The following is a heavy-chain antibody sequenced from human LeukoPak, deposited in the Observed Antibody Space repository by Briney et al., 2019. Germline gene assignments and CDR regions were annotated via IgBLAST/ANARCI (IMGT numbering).Heavy chain of an antibody. D-gene: IGHD3-10*01. CDR3: AREALTALRGSLEYYYGMDV. Sequence: GGSLRLSCAASGFTFSSYSMNWVRQTPGKGLEWVSSISSSSSYIYYADSVKGRFTISRDNAKNSLYLQMNSLRAEDTAVYYCAREALTALRGSLEYYYGMDVWGQGTTVTVSS. J-gene: IGHJ6*02. V-gene: IGHV3-21*01. CDR2: ISSSSSYI. CDR1: GFTFSSYS.